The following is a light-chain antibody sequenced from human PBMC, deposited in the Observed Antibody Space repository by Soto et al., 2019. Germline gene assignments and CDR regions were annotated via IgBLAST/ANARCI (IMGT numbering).Light chain of an antibody. CDR1: QSISSY. J-gene: IGKJ5*01. CDR3: QQYNGWPIT. Sequence: VLTQSPATLSLSPGERATLSCRASQSISSYLAWYQQKPGQAPRLLIYGASTRATGFPARFSGSGSGTEFTLTISSLQSEDFAVYYCQQYNGWPITFGQGTRLEI. V-gene: IGKV3-15*01. CDR2: GAS.